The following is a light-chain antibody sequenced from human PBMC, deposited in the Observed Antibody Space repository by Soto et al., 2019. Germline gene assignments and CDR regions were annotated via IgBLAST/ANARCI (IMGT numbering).Light chain of an antibody. CDR2: GAS. Sequence: EIVMTQSPATLSVSPGERATLSCRASQSVSSNLAWYQQKPGQAPRLLIYGASTRATGIPVRFSGSGSGTESTLTISSLQSEDFAVYYCQQYNNWWTFGQGTKVEIK. CDR1: QSVSSN. V-gene: IGKV3-15*01. J-gene: IGKJ1*01. CDR3: QQYNNWWT.